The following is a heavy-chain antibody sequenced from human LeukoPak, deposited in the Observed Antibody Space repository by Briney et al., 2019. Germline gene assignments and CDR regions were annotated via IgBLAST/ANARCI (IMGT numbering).Heavy chain of an antibody. Sequence: SETLSLTCTVSGGSISSYYWSWIRQPPGKGLEWIGYIYYSGSTNYNPSLKSRVTISVDTSKNQFSLKLSSVTAADTAVYYCARHPYYYDSSGYVYWGQGTLVTVSS. CDR3: ARHPYYYDSSGYVY. CDR2: IYYSGST. CDR1: GGSISSYY. V-gene: IGHV4-59*08. J-gene: IGHJ4*02. D-gene: IGHD3-22*01.